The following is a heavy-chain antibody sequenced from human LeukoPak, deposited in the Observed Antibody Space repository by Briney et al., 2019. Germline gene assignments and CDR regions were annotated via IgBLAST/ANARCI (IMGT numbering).Heavy chain of an antibody. CDR3: ARGTVTRDY. V-gene: IGHV3-48*03. CDR2: ISSSGTTI. J-gene: IGHJ4*02. Sequence: GGSLRLSCAASGFTFSSYEMHWVRQAPGKGLEWVSYISSSGTTIYYADSVKGRFTISRDNSKNTLYLQMNSLRAEDTAVYYCARGTVTRDYWGQGTLVTVSS. CDR1: GFTFSSYE. D-gene: IGHD4-17*01.